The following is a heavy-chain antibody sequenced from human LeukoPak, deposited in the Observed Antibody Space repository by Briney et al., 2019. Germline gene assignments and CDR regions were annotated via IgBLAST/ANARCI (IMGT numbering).Heavy chain of an antibody. J-gene: IGHJ4*02. Sequence: PGESLRLSCAASGFTFDDHTMHWVRQPPGKGLEWVSLISWDGGTTYYAGSVKGRFTISRDNTKNSPYLEMNSLRTEDTALYYCAKSDHRGDGFNYDYWGQGTLVSVST. V-gene: IGHV3-43*01. CDR3: AKSDHRGDGFNYDY. D-gene: IGHD5-24*01. CDR2: ISWDGGTT. CDR1: GFTFDDHT.